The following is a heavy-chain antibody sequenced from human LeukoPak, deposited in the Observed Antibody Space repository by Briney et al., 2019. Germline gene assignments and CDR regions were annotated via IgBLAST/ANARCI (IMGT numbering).Heavy chain of an antibody. CDR3: ARVTARDRGRDFGY. CDR1: GYTFTGYY. J-gene: IGHJ4*02. Sequence: ASVKVSCKASGYTFTGYYVHWVRQAPGQGLEWMGWINPNSGGTNYAQKFQGRVTMTRDTSISTAYMELSRLRSDDTAVYYCARVTARDRGRDFGYWGQGTLVTVSS. D-gene: IGHD5-18*01. CDR2: INPNSGGT. V-gene: IGHV1-2*02.